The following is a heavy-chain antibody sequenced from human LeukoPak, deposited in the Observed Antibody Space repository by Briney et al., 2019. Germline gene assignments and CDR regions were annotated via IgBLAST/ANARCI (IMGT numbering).Heavy chain of an antibody. CDR2: IRGSGDRT. Sequence: PGGSLRLSCAASGFTFSSYAMSWVRQAPGKGLEWVSAIRGSGDRTHYADSVKGRFTISRDNSKNTLYLQMNSLRVEDTAIYYCARGGAARPDFWGQGTLVTVSS. CDR1: GFTFSSYA. J-gene: IGHJ4*02. V-gene: IGHV3-23*01. D-gene: IGHD6-6*01. CDR3: ARGGAARPDF.